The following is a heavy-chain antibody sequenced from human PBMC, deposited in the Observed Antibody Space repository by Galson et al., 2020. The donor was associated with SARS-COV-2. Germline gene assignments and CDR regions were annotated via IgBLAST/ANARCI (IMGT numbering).Heavy chain of an antibody. V-gene: IGHV4-39*07. Sequence: SETLSLTCTVSGGSISRSSYYWGWIRQPPGKGLEWLGSSYYSASTYSNPSLKSRVIIAVDTSKNQFSLRLSSVTAADTAVYYCARTAGARLSCLIIDWGQGALVTVSS. D-gene: IGHD6-6*01. CDR2: SYYSAST. CDR3: ARTAGARLSCLIID. CDR1: GGSISRSSYY. J-gene: IGHJ4*02.